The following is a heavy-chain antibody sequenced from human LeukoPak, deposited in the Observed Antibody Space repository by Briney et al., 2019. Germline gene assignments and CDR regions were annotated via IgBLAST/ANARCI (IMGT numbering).Heavy chain of an antibody. CDR3: ARHREVAALLDAFDI. Sequence: SETLSLTCTVSGGSISSSSYYWGWIRQPPGKGLEWIGSIYYSGSTYYNPSLKSRVTISVDTSKNQFSLKLSSVTAADTAVYYWARHREVAALLDAFDIWGQGTMVTVSS. CDR2: IYYSGST. CDR1: GGSISSSSYY. D-gene: IGHD6-19*01. J-gene: IGHJ3*02. V-gene: IGHV4-39*01.